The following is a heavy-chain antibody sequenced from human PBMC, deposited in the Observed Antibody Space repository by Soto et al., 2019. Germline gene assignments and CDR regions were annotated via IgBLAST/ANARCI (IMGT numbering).Heavy chain of an antibody. CDR1: SGSISSSNW. Sequence: PSETLSLTCAVSSGSISSSNWWSWFLQPPGKGLEWIGEIYHSGSTNYNPSLKSRVTISVDKSKNQCSLKLSSVTAADTAVYYCARGHGGFLERRGVSYLDVWGKGTTVTVSS. D-gene: IGHD3-3*01. CDR2: IYHSGST. CDR3: ARGHGGFLERRGVSYLDV. V-gene: IGHV4-4*02. J-gene: IGHJ6*03.